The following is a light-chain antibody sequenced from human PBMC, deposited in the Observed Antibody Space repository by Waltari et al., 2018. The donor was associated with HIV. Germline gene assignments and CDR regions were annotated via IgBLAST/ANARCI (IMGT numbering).Light chain of an antibody. J-gene: IGLJ3*02. CDR2: GNS. CDR3: QSYDSSLSGHWV. V-gene: IGLV1-40*01. CDR1: SSHIGAGSD. Sequence: QSVLTQPPSVSGAPGQRVTISCTGSSSHIGAGSDVPWYQQLPGTAPKLLIYGNSNRPSGVPDRFSGSKSGTSASLAITGLQAEDEADYYCQSYDSSLSGHWVFGGGTKLTVL.